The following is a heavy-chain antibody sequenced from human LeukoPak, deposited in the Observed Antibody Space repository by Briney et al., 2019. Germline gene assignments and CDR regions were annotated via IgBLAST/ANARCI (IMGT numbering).Heavy chain of an antibody. V-gene: IGHV6-1*01. CDR2: TYYPSKLHN. Sequence: SQTLSLTCVISADIVSSNSAAWHWLRHSPSRGRGWLGRTYYPSKLHNDYAVSLKSRITISPDTSKNQFSLQLNSVTPEDTAVYCCAGGAGGNIDYWGQGTLVTVSS. D-gene: IGHD4-23*01. J-gene: IGHJ4*02. CDR1: ADIVSSNSAA. CDR3: AGGAGGNIDY.